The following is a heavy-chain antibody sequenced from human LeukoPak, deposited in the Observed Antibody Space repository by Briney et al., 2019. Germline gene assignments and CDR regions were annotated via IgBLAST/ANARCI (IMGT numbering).Heavy chain of an antibody. V-gene: IGHV1-69*04. CDR1: GGTFSSYA. J-gene: IGHJ6*02. Sequence: GASVKVSCKASGGTFSSYAISWVRQAPGQGLEWMGRIIPILGIANYAQKFQGRVTITADKSTSTAYMELSSLRSEDTAVYYCARDSGRNYYGSGSYPPYYYYGMDVWGQGTTVTVSS. D-gene: IGHD3-10*01. CDR2: IIPILGIA. CDR3: ARDSGRNYYGSGSYPPYYYYGMDV.